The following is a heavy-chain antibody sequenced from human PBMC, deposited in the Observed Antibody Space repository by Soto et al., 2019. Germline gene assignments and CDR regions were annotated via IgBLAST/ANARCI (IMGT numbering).Heavy chain of an antibody. D-gene: IGHD6-19*01. J-gene: IGHJ4*02. V-gene: IGHV3-53*01. CDR2: LYSHGHT. Sequence: EVQLVESGGGLIQPGESLSLSCAASGFTVSDNYMSWVSRATGKGLEWVSVLYSHGHTYYAESVKGRFTISRDNSKNTLYLQMNSLRAEDTAMYYCARGRGNGWFYLDSWGQGTLVTVSS. CDR3: ARGRGNGWFYLDS. CDR1: GFTVSDNY.